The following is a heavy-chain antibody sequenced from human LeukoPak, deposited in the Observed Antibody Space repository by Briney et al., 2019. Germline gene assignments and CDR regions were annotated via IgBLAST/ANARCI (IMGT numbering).Heavy chain of an antibody. D-gene: IGHD3-22*01. CDR2: INHSGST. CDR3: ARKGDSSGYKGSFDY. CDR1: GGSFSGYY. Sequence: PSETLSLTCAVYGGSFSGYYWSWIRQPPGKGLEWIGEINHSGSTNYNPSLKSRVTISVDTSKNQFSLKLSSVTAADTAVYYCARKGDSSGYKGSFDYWGREPWSPSPQ. V-gene: IGHV4-34*01. J-gene: IGHJ4*02.